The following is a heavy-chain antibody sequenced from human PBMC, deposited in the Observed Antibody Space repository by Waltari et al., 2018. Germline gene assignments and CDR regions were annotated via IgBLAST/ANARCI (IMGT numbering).Heavy chain of an antibody. J-gene: IGHJ4*02. CDR1: GYSISRGYY. V-gene: IGHV4-38-2*01. CDR2: IYHSGST. D-gene: IGHD2-15*01. CDR3: ATTTVVVRGGFYY. Sequence: QVQLQESGPGLVKPSETLSLTCAVSGYSISRGYYWGWIRQPPGKGLEWIGSIYHSGSTYYNPSLKSRVTISVDTSKNQFSLKLSSVTAADTAVYYCATTTVVVRGGFYYWGQGTLVTVSS.